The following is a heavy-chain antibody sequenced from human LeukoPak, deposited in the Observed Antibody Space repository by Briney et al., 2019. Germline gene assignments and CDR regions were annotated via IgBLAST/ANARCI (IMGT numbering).Heavy chain of an antibody. CDR1: GFTVTHYA. CDR2: ITANRDVK. D-gene: IGHD3-9*01. Sequence: PGGSLRLSCAASGFTVTHYAVHWVRQAPGEGLEWVAIITANRDVKFYADSVKGRFTVSRDNSKNTLYLQMNSLRAEDTAVYYCAKDFEFDILSSSVGADAFDIWGQGTVVTVSS. CDR3: AKDFEFDILSSSVGADAFDI. V-gene: IGHV3-30*04. J-gene: IGHJ3*02.